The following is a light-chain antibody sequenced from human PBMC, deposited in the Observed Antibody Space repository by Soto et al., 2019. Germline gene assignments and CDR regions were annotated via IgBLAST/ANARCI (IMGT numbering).Light chain of an antibody. V-gene: IGLV2-14*01. CDR2: EVS. CDR3: SSYTSSSLVV. Sequence: QSALTQPASVSGSPGQSITISCTGTSSDVGGYNYVSWYQQHPGKAPKLMIYEVSNLPSGVSNRFSGSKSGNTASLTISGLQAADEADYYCSSYTSSSLVVFGGGTKMTVL. J-gene: IGLJ2*01. CDR1: SSDVGGYNY.